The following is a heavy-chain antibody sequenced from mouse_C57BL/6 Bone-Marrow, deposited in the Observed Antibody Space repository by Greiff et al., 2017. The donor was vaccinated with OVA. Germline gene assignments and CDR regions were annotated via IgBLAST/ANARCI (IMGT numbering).Heavy chain of an antibody. CDR2: ISNGGGST. D-gene: IGHD4-1*01. V-gene: IGHV5-12*01. CDR3: ARRRENNWDWYFDV. Sequence: DVHLVESGGGLVQPGGSLKLSCAASGFTFSDYYMYWVRQTPEKRLEWVAYISNGGGSTYYPDTVKGRFTISRDNAKNTLYLQMSRLKSEDTAMYYCARRRENNWDWYFDVWGTGTTVTVSS. J-gene: IGHJ1*03. CDR1: GFTFSDYY.